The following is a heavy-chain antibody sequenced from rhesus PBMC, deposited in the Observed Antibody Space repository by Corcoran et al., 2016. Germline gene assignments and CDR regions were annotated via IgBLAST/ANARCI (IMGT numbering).Heavy chain of an antibody. CDR1: GASISSNY. Sequence: QVQLQESGPGLVKPSETLPLTCAVSGASISSNYWSWIRQAPGKGLEWIGRIYGRGGSTCYNPSLKSRVTIAIDTSKNQVSLKLSSVTAADTAVYYCAREEGTVTTVYFEFWGQGALVTVSS. J-gene: IGHJ1*01. CDR2: IYGRGGST. D-gene: IGHD4-23*01. V-gene: IGHV4S2*01. CDR3: AREEGTVTTVYFEF.